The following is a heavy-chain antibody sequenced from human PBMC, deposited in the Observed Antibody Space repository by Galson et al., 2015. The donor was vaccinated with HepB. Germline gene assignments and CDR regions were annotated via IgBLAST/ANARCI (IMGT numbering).Heavy chain of an antibody. CDR2: IDPSDSYT. J-gene: IGHJ6*03. V-gene: IGHV5-10-1*01. CDR3: ARNLDFAMVRGVIINHYYYYMDV. Sequence: QSGAEVKKPGESLRISCKGSGYSFTSYWISWVRQMPGKGLEWMGRIDPSDSYTNYSPSFQGHVTISADKSISTAYLQWSSLKASDTAMYYCARNLDFAMVRGVIINHYYYYMDVWGKGTTVTVSS. CDR1: GYSFTSYW. D-gene: IGHD3-10*01.